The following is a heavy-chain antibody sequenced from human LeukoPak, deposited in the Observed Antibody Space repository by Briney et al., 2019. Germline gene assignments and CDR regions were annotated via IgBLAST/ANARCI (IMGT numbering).Heavy chain of an antibody. CDR3: ARGPTYYDFWKGYYGMDV. D-gene: IGHD3-3*01. V-gene: IGHV3-48*01. CDR1: GFTFSSYS. J-gene: IGHJ6*02. CDR2: ISSNSATV. Sequence: PGGSLRLSCAASGFTFSSYSMNWVRQAPGKGPEWLSYISSNSATVYYADSVKGRFTISRDNSKNTLYLQMNSLRAEDTAVYYCARGPTYYDFWKGYYGMDVWGQGTTVTVSS.